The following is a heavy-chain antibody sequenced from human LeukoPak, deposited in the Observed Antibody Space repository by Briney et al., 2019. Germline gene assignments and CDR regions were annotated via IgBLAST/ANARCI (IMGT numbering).Heavy chain of an antibody. J-gene: IGHJ5*02. CDR1: GGSISSGSYY. Sequence: SETLSLTCTVSGGSISSGSYYWSWIRQPAGKGLEWIGRIYNTGSTNYNPSLKGRVTISVDTSKNQFSLKLSSVTAADTAVYYCASYITMIVVAWGQGTLVTVSS. CDR3: ASYITMIVVA. CDR2: IYNTGST. D-gene: IGHD3-22*01. V-gene: IGHV4-61*02.